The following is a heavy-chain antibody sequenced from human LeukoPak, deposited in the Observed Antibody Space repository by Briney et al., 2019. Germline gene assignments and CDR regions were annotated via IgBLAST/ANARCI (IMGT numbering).Heavy chain of an antibody. D-gene: IGHD1-26*01. J-gene: IGHJ5*02. CDR2: ISGSGGST. V-gene: IGHV3-23*01. CDR1: GFTFSSYA. CDR3: ANTAGGTPMGGWFDP. Sequence: GGSLRLSCAAPGFTFSSYAMSWVRQAPGKGLEWVSAISGSGGSTYYADSVKGRFTISRDNSKNTLYLQMNSLRAEDTAVYYCANTAGGTPMGGWFDPWGQGTLVTVS.